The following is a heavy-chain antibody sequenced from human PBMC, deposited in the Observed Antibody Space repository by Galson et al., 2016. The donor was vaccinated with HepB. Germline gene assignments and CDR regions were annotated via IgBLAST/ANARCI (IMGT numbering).Heavy chain of an antibody. CDR1: GFSHSTTGVG. D-gene: IGHD3-10*01. V-gene: IGHV2-5*02. CDR3: ARSTVRGVIIWQFEN. CDR2: IYWDGDK. Sequence: ALVKPTQTLTLTCTLSGFSHSTTGVGVGWIRQPPGKALEWLALIYWDGDKRYSPSVASRVAITKDASKNQVVLTMTNMDPVDTATNFCARSTVRGVIIWQFENWGQGTLVTVSS. J-gene: IGHJ4*02.